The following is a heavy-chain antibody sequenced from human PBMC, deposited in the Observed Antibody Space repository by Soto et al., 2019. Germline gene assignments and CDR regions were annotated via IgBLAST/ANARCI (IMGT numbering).Heavy chain of an antibody. V-gene: IGHV3-33*01. CDR1: GFTFSSYG. CDR2: IWYDGSNK. J-gene: IGHJ6*02. CDR3: ARDRQELRRYYYYGMDV. Sequence: QLGGSLRLSCAASGFTFSSYGMHWVRQAPGKGLEWVAVIWYDGSNKYYADSVKGRFTISRDNSKNTLYLQMNSLRAEDTAVYYCARDRQELRRYYYYGMDVWGQGTTVTVSS. D-gene: IGHD1-26*01.